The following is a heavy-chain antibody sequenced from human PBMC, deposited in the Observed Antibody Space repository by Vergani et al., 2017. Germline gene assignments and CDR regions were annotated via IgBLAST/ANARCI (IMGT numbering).Heavy chain of an antibody. J-gene: IGHJ4*02. CDR3: AKDRAVSPRYGRYFDY. D-gene: IGHD3-16*02. Sequence: EVQLVESGGGLVQPGRSLRLSCAASGFTFDDYAMHWVRQAPGKGLEWVSGISWNSGSIGYADSVKGRFTISRDNAKNSLYLQMNSLRAEDTALYYCAKDRAVSPRYGRYFDYGGQGTLVTVSS. CDR1: GFTFDDYA. CDR2: ISWNSGSI. V-gene: IGHV3-9*01.